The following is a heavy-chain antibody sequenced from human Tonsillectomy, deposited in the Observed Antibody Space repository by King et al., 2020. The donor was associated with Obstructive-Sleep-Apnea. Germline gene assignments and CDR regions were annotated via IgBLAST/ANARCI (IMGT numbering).Heavy chain of an antibody. CDR2: ISYDGSNK. J-gene: IGHJ1*01. V-gene: IGHV3-30*18. Sequence: VQLVESGGGVVQPGKSLRLSCAASGFTFSNYGMHWVRQAPGKGLEWVAVISYDGSNKFYADSVKGRFTISRDNSKNTSYLQMNSLRTEDTAVYYCAKGEAQYPLLGADYFQHWGQGTLVIVSS. CDR1: GFTFSNYG. CDR3: AKGEAQYPLLGADYFQH. D-gene: IGHD2-2*01.